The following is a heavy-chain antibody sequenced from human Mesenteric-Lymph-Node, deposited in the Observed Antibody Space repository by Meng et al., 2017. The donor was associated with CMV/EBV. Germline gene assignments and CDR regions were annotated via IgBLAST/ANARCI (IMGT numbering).Heavy chain of an antibody. J-gene: IGHJ4*02. CDR2: ISGSGGST. CDR3: AKGLDHYLWGTYRPTDY. V-gene: IGHV3-23*01. CDR1: GFIFSNSA. Sequence: GESLKISCGVSGFIFSNSAMSWVRQAPGKGLEWVSGISGSGGSTYHADSVKGRFTISRDNSKNTLYLQMNSLRDEDTAVYYCAKGLDHYLWGTYRPTDYWGQGTLVTVSS. D-gene: IGHD3-16*02.